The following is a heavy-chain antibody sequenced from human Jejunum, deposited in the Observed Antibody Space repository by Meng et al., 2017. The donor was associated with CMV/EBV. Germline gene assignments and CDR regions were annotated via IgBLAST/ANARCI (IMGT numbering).Heavy chain of an antibody. CDR1: EGPFRSYA. D-gene: IGHD3-3*02. CDR3: ARAHDSISNPYFDF. CDR2: IVPLLGTV. Sequence: SEGPFRSYALSWVRQAPGHGLEWMGGIVPLLGTVNYAQKFQGRITITTDESTSTGYMELSSLRSEDTAVYYCARAHDSISNPYFDFWGQGTLVTVSS. J-gene: IGHJ4*02. V-gene: IGHV1-69*05.